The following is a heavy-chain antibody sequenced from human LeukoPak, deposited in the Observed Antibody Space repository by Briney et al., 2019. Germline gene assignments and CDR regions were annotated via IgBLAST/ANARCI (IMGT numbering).Heavy chain of an antibody. CDR1: GFTFGSYA. Sequence: GGSLRLSCAASGFTFGSYAMSWVRRAPGKGLEWVSSISSSGGTTYYADSVKGRFTVSRDNSKNTLYLQMSSLRAEDTAVYYCANQARRTGYYFDYWGQGTLVTVSS. J-gene: IGHJ4*02. D-gene: IGHD2-15*01. CDR3: ANQARRTGYYFDY. CDR2: ISSSGGTT. V-gene: IGHV3-23*01.